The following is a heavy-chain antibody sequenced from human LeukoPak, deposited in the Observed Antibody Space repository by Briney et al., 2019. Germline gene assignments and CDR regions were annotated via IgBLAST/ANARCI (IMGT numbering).Heavy chain of an antibody. Sequence: SETLSLTCAVYGGSFSGYYWSWIRQPPGKGLEWIGEINHSGSTNYNPSLKSRVTISVDTSKNQFSLQLNSVTPEDTAVYYCARVVGGSYYPYFDYWGQGTLVTVSS. J-gene: IGHJ4*02. CDR1: GGSFSGYY. CDR3: ARVVGGSYYPYFDY. D-gene: IGHD1-26*01. V-gene: IGHV4-34*01. CDR2: INHSGST.